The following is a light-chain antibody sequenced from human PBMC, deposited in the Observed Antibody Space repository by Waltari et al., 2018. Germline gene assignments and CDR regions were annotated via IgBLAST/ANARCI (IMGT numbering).Light chain of an antibody. CDR3: YSTDSSGDHRV. V-gene: IGLV3-10*01. CDR1: ALPKKY. Sequence: SFELTQPPSVSVSPGQTARITCSGDALPKKYAYWYQQKAGQAPVLVIYDDSKRPAGIPGGFSGSKSGTMATLTISGAQVEDEADYYCYSTDSSGDHRVFGGGTKLTVL. J-gene: IGLJ3*02. CDR2: DDS.